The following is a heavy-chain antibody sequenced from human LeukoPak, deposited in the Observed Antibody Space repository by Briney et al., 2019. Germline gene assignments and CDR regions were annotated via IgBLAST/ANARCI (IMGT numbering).Heavy chain of an antibody. CDR2: IYHSGST. J-gene: IGHJ3*02. D-gene: IGHD5-18*01. CDR1: GGSISSGGYY. V-gene: IGHV4-30-2*01. CDR3: AKERRGHMVMSGYAFDI. Sequence: SETLSLTCTVSGGSISSGGYYWSWIRQPPGKGLEWIGYIYHSGSTYYNPSLKSRVTISVDRSKNQFSLKLSSVTAADTAMYYCAKERRGHMVMSGYAFDIWGQGTMVTVSS.